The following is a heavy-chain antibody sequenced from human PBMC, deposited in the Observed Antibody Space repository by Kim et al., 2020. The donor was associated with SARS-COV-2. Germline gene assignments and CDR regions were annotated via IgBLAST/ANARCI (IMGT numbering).Heavy chain of an antibody. Sequence: ASVKVSCKASGYTFTSYGISWVRQAPGQGLEWMGWISAYNGNTNYAQKLQGRVTMTTDTSTSTAYMELKSLRSDDTAVYYCARSWDDSNPGYFDLWGRGTLVTVSS. CDR2: ISAYNGNT. V-gene: IGHV1-18*01. CDR3: ARSWDDSNPGYFDL. J-gene: IGHJ2*01. CDR1: GYTFTSYG. D-gene: IGHD3-22*01.